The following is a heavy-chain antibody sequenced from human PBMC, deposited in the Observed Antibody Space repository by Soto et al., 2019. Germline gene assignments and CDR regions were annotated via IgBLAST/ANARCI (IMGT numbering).Heavy chain of an antibody. CDR3: ARDEGGTTVIQMDV. CDR2: INAGNGNT. J-gene: IGHJ6*04. D-gene: IGHD4-4*01. CDR1: GYTFTSYA. V-gene: IGHV1-3*01. Sequence: QVQLVQSGAEVKKPGASVKVSCKASGYTFTSYAMHWVRQAPGQRLGWMGWINAGNGNTKYSQKFQGRVTITRDTSASTAYMELSSLRSEDTAVYYCARDEGGTTVIQMDVWGKGTTVTVSS.